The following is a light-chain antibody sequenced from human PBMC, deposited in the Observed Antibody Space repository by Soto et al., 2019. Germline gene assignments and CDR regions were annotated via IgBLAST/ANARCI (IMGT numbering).Light chain of an antibody. CDR3: SSYTSSSTLYV. CDR1: SSDVGYYNY. Sequence: QSALPQPASVSGSPGQSITISCIGTSSDVGYYNYVSWYQQHPGKAPKLMIYDVTNRPSGVSDRFSGSKSGNTASLTISGLQAEDEADYYCSSYTSSSTLYVFGTGSKVTVL. V-gene: IGLV2-14*01. CDR2: DVT. J-gene: IGLJ1*01.